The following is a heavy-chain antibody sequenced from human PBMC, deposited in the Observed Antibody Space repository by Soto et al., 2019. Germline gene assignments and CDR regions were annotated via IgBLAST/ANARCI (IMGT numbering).Heavy chain of an antibody. V-gene: IGHV4-31*03. CDR3: ARDLPVNTVTTSGDYYYGMDV. D-gene: IGHD4-4*01. CDR1: GGSISSGGYY. Sequence: SETLSLTCTVSGGSISSGGYYWSWIRQHPGKGLEWIGYIYYSGSTYYNPSLKSRVTISVDTSKNQFSLKLSSVTAADTAVYYCARDLPVNTVTTSGDYYYGMDVWGQGTTVTVSS. J-gene: IGHJ6*02. CDR2: IYYSGST.